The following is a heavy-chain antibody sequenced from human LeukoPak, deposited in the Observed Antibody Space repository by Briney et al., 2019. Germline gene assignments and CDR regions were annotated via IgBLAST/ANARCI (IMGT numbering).Heavy chain of an antibody. Sequence: ASVKVSCKVSVYTLTELSMHWVRQAPGKGLEGMGGFDPEDGETIYAQKFQGRVTMTEDTSTDTAYMELSSLRSEDTAVYYCAASGYSSSWYEYWGQGTLVTVSS. CDR1: VYTLTELS. D-gene: IGHD6-13*01. J-gene: IGHJ4*02. CDR2: FDPEDGET. CDR3: AASGYSSSWYEY. V-gene: IGHV1-24*01.